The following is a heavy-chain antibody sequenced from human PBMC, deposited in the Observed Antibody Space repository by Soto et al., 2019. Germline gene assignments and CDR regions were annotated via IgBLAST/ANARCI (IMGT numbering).Heavy chain of an antibody. CDR1: GYTFTDYY. Sequence: QVQLVQSGAEGKKPGASVKVSCKASGYTFTDYYMNWVRQAPGQGLEWMGWINPNNGVTNYAQKFQSRVTMTMDTSIATAYMDLSRLRSDDTALDYCARGALTVANWFDPWGQGTQVTVSS. CDR2: INPNNGVT. J-gene: IGHJ5*02. D-gene: IGHD6-19*01. CDR3: ARGALTVANWFDP. V-gene: IGHV1-2*02.